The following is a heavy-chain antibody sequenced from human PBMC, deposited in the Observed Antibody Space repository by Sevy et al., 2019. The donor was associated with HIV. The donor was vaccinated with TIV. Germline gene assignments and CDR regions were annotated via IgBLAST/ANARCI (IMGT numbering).Heavy chain of an antibody. CDR1: GFTFSKYS. D-gene: IGHD1-20*01. CDR3: GRERYTKPHDY. V-gene: IGHV3-23*01. CDR2: LSFGCGEI. Sequence: GGSLRLSCAASGFTFSKYSMSWVRQPPGKGLEWVSTLSFGCGEINYADSVKGRFTISRDNSKSSVYLQMNNLRPEDTAVYYCGRERYTKPHDYWGQGTLVTVS. J-gene: IGHJ4*02.